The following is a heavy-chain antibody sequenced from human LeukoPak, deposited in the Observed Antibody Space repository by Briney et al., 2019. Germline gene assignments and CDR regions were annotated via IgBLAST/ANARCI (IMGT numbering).Heavy chain of an antibody. J-gene: IGHJ4*02. V-gene: IGHV3-23*01. CDR3: AKSGIPYYYDSSGYVYYFDY. CDR2: ISGSGGST. CDR1: GFTFSSYA. D-gene: IGHD3-22*01. Sequence: GRSLRLSCAAPGFTFSSYAMSWVRQAPGKGLEWVSAISGSGGSTYYADSVKGRFTISRDNSKNTLYLQINSLGAEDTAVYYCAKSGIPYYYDSSGYVYYFDYWGQGTLVTVSS.